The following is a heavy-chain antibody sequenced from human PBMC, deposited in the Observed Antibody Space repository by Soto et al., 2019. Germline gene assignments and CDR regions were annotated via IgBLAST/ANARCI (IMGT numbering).Heavy chain of an antibody. CDR2: IYYSGST. CDR1: GGSISSYY. D-gene: IGHD3-9*01. J-gene: IGHJ4*02. CDR3: ARELYLPDYDILTGLFDY. V-gene: IGHV4-59*01. Sequence: SETLSLTCTVSGGSISSYYWSWIRQPPGKGLEWIGYIYYSGSTNYNPSLKSRVTISVDTSKNQFSLKLSSVTAADTAVYYCARELYLPDYDILTGLFDYWGQGTLVTVSS.